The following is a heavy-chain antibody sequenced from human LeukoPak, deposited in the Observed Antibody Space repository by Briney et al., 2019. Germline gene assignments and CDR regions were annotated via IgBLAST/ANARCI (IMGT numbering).Heavy chain of an antibody. V-gene: IGHV4-34*01. Sequence: SETLSLTCAVYGGSFSGYYWSWIRQPPGKGLEWIGEINHSGSTNYNPSLKSRVTISVDTSKNQFSLKLSSVTAADTAVYYCARAELLWFGEYHNWVDPWGQGTLVTVSS. D-gene: IGHD3-10*01. CDR2: INHSGST. CDR1: GGSFSGYY. CDR3: ARAELLWFGEYHNWVDP. J-gene: IGHJ5*02.